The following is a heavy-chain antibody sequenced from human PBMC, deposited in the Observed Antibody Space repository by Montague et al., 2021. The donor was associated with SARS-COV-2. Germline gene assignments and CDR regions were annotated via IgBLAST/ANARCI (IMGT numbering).Heavy chain of an antibody. CDR1: GFNLSTYG. CDR2: VWSDGSNK. D-gene: IGHD6-13*01. V-gene: IGHV3-33*07. CDR3: ARDQFGSGWYGYYGMDV. J-gene: IGHJ6*02. Sequence: SLRLSCAASGFNLSTYGMYWVRQAPGKGLEWVALVWSDGSNKYYGDSVKDRFTISRDNSKNMLYLQMNSLRAEDTALYCCARDQFGSGWYGYYGMDVWGQGTTVTVSS.